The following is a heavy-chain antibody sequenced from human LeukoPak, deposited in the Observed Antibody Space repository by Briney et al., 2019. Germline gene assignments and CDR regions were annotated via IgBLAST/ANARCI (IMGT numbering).Heavy chain of an antibody. V-gene: IGHV3-64*01. CDR3: ARSYCSSTSCYNALTYFDY. CDR1: GFTFSSYA. J-gene: IGHJ4*02. Sequence: GGSLRLSCAASGFTFSSYAVHWVRQAPGKGLEYVSAISSNGGSTYYANSVKGRFTISRDNSKNTLYLQMGSLRAEDMAVYYCARSYCSSTSCYNALTYFDYWGQGTLVTVSS. D-gene: IGHD2-2*02. CDR2: ISSNGGST.